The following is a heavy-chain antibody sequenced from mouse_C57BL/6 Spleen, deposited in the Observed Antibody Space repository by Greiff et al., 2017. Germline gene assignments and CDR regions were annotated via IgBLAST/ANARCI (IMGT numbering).Heavy chain of an antibody. D-gene: IGHD4-1*02. CDR1: GYTFTSYW. V-gene: IGHV1-53*01. Sequence: QVQLQQPGTELVKPGASVKLSCKASGYTFTSYWMHWVKQRPGQGLEWIGNINPINGVTNYNEKLKSKATLTVDKTSRTANMQLSSLTSVDSAVYYCARSGNRDEDYWGQGTTLTVSS. J-gene: IGHJ2*01. CDR3: ARSGNRDEDY. CDR2: INPINGVT.